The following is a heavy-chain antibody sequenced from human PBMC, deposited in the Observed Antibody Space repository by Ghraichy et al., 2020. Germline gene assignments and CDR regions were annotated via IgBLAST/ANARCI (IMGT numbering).Heavy chain of an antibody. CDR3: ARGTQIVIVPRRKFYYYGLDV. Sequence: ASVKVSCKASGYTFTSYDVNWVRQATGQGLEWMGWMNPYSGDTGYAQKFQGRVTMTWNTSISTAYMELSGLSSEDTAVYYCARGTQIVIVPRRKFYYYGLDVWGQGTTVTVSS. CDR1: GYTFTSYD. V-gene: IGHV1-8*01. J-gene: IGHJ6*02. CDR2: MNPYSGDT. D-gene: IGHD2/OR15-2a*01.